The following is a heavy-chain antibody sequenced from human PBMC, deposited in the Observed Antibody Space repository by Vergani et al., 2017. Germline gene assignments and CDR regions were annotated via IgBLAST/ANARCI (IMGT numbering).Heavy chain of an antibody. CDR2: INPSGGST. V-gene: IGHV1-46*03. J-gene: IGHJ6*02. Sequence: QVQLVQSGAEVKKPGASVKVSCKASGYTFTSYYMHWVRQAPGQGLEWMGIINPSGGSTSYAQKFQGRVTMTRHTSTSTVYMELSSLRSEDTAVYYCASPYYGSGSYYNVYGMDVWGQGTTVTVSS. CDR3: ASPYYGSGSYYNVYGMDV. CDR1: GYTFTSYY. D-gene: IGHD3-10*01.